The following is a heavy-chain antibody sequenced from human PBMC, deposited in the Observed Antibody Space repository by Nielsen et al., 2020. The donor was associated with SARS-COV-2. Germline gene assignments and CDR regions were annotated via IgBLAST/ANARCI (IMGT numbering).Heavy chain of an antibody. CDR2: INAGDGRT. V-gene: IGHV1-3*01. Sequence: ASVKVSCKASGYSFSSYAMQWVRLAPGQRPEWMGWINAGDGRTRYSPKFLGRLTTTRDASASTVYMELGSLSSEDTAVYYCARAIRVAGNYYFDNWGQGALVTVSS. CDR3: ARAIRVAGNYYFDN. J-gene: IGHJ4*02. D-gene: IGHD6-19*01. CDR1: GYSFSSYA.